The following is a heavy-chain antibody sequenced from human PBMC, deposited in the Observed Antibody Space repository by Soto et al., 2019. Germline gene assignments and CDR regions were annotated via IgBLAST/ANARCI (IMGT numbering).Heavy chain of an antibody. CDR2: IYPGDSDT. D-gene: IGHD6-19*01. Sequence: PGESLKISGKASGYSFTNYWIGWVRQMPGKGLEWMGIIYPGDSDTRYSPSLQGKVTISADKSISTAYLQWSSLKASDTAMYYCAMSHAGSYTSGWDSWGQGTLVTVSS. J-gene: IGHJ4*02. CDR3: AMSHAGSYTSGWDS. CDR1: GYSFTNYW. V-gene: IGHV5-51*01.